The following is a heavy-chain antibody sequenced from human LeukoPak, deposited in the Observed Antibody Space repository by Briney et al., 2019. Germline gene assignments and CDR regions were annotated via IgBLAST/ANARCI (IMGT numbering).Heavy chain of an antibody. CDR2: IYRGGST. J-gene: IGHJ4*02. CDR3: ARGGARQQLVENYFDY. Sequence: GGSQRLSCAASGFTVSSNYMSWVRQAPGKGLEWVSVIYRGGSTYYADSVKGRFTVSRDNSKNTLYLQMSSLRAEDTAVYYCARGGARQQLVENYFDYWGQGTLVTVSS. CDR1: GFTVSSNY. D-gene: IGHD6-13*01. V-gene: IGHV3-53*01.